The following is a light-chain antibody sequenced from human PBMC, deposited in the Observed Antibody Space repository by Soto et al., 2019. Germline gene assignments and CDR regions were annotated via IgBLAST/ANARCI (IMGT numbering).Light chain of an antibody. CDR2: DDN. J-gene: IGLJ1*01. Sequence: QSVLTQPPSASAAPGQKVTISCSGSSSNIGGNSVSWYQQLPGTAPKLLIYDDNKRPSGIPDRFSGSKSGTSATLGITGFQTGDEADYYCGSWDSSLSAYVSGTGTKVTVL. CDR1: SSNIGGNS. V-gene: IGLV1-51*01. CDR3: GSWDSSLSAYV.